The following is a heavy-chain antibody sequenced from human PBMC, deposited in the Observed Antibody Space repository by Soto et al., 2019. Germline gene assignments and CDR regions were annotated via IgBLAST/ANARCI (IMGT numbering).Heavy chain of an antibody. V-gene: IGHV1-18*01. CDR1: GYTFTSYG. CDR2: ISAYNGNT. D-gene: IGHD2-2*01. Sequence: KVSCKASGYTFTSYGISWVRQAPGQGLEWMGWISAYNGNTNYAQKLQGRVTMTTDTSTSTAYMELRSLRSDDTAVYYCARVVPAPQPIFIYYYYGMDVWGQGNTVTV. J-gene: IGHJ6*02. CDR3: ARVVPAPQPIFIYYYYGMDV.